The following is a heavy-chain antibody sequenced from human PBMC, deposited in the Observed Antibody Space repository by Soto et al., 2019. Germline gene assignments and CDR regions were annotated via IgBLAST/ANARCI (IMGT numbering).Heavy chain of an antibody. CDR3: ARATGSSGYSDYFDY. V-gene: IGHV3-53*01. CDR1: GFTVSSSY. J-gene: IGHJ4*02. CDR2: IYSGGST. Sequence: EVQLVESGGSLLQPGGSLSLSCAASGFTVSSSYMSWVRQAPGQGLEWVLDIYSGGSTYYADSVKGRFTISRDNSKNTLYLQMNSLRAEDTAVYYCARATGSSGYSDYFDYWGQGTLGTVSS. D-gene: IGHD3-22*01.